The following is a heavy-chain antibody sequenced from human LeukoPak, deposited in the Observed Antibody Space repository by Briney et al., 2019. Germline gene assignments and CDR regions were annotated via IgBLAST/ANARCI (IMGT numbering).Heavy chain of an antibody. V-gene: IGHV1-2*06. Sequence: GASVKVSCKTSGYTFTGYYIYWVRQAPGQGLEWMGQITPITGGTNYAQKFQGRVTMTRDTSISTAYMELSRLRSDDTAVYYCARVGGSRAAFDIWGQGTMVTVSS. D-gene: IGHD1-26*01. CDR1: GYTFTGYY. CDR2: ITPITGGT. CDR3: ARVGGSRAAFDI. J-gene: IGHJ3*02.